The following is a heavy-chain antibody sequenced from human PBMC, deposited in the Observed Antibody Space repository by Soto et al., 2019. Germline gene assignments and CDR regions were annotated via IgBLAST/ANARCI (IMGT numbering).Heavy chain of an antibody. V-gene: IGHV3-23*01. D-gene: IGHD6-19*01. CDR1: GFTFSNYA. Sequence: EVQLLESGGGLVQPGGSLRLSCAASGFTFSNYAISWVRQAPGKGLEWVSIISGSGGSTYYADSVKGRFIISRDNSKNTLYLQMNSLRAEDTAVYYCASRSSGWYFDYWGQGPLVTVSS. CDR3: ASRSSGWYFDY. J-gene: IGHJ4*02. CDR2: ISGSGGST.